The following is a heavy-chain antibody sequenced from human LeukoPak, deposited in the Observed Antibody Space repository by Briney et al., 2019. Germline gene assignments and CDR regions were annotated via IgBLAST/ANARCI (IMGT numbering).Heavy chain of an antibody. Sequence: GGSLRLSCAASGFTFSSYAVHWVRQAPGKGLEWVAVISYDGSNKYYADSVKGRFTISRDNAKNSLYLQMNSLRAEDTAVYYCARDKDEYHYYGMDVWGQGTTVTVSS. CDR1: GFTFSSYA. V-gene: IGHV3-30-3*01. CDR2: ISYDGSNK. J-gene: IGHJ6*02. CDR3: ARDKDEYHYYGMDV.